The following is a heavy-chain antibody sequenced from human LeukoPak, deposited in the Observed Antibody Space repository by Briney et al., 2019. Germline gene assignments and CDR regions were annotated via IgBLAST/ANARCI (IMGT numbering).Heavy chain of an antibody. V-gene: IGHV4-61*08. CDR2: IYYSGST. CDR3: ARLYYYDSPEDY. D-gene: IGHD3-22*01. CDR1: GGSISSGGYY. Sequence: SQTLSLTCTVSGGSISSGGYYWSWIRQPPGKGLEWIGYIYYSGSTNYNPSPKSRVTISVDTSKNQFSLKLSSVTAADTAVYYCARLYYYDSPEDYWGQGTLVTVSS. J-gene: IGHJ4*02.